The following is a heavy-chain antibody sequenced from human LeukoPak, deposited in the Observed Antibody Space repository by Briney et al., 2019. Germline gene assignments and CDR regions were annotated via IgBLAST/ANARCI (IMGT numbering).Heavy chain of an antibody. Sequence: PSETLSLTCTVSGGSISGYYWSWIRQPPGKGLEWIGYIYYSGSTNYNPSLKSRVTISVDTSKNQFSLKLSSVTAADTAVYYCAREVVTDILTGYYYFDYWGQGTLVTVSS. CDR3: AREVVTDILTGYYYFDY. D-gene: IGHD3-9*01. V-gene: IGHV4-59*12. CDR2: IYYSGST. J-gene: IGHJ4*02. CDR1: GGSISGYY.